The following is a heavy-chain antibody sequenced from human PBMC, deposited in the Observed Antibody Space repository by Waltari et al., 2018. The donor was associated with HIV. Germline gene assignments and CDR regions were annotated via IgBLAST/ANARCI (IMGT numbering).Heavy chain of an antibody. J-gene: IGHJ4*02. D-gene: IGHD4-17*01. CDR1: GYTFIPHG. CDR3: ARVAGGDYFDY. CDR2: ISPYNGNT. V-gene: IGHV1-18*01. Sequence: QVQLVYSGGEVQKPAASLKVSCNASGYTFIPHGITWVRQAPGQGLEWTAWISPYNGNTDYAQRFQGRVAVTTDTSTNTAYMELRSLRSDDTAVYFCARVAGGDYFDYWGQGTLVTVSS.